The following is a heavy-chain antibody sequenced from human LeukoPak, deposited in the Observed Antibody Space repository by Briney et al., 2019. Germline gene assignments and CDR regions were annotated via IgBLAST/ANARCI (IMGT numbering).Heavy chain of an antibody. Sequence: GGSLRLSCAASRFAFSVYEMYWVRQAPGKGLEWAAYISSSGGTRYYADSVKGRFTISRDNAKNSLYLQMNSLRAEDTAVYYCVTLTVASNFDYWGPGTLVTVSS. D-gene: IGHD6-19*01. CDR2: ISSSGGTR. CDR1: RFAFSVYE. J-gene: IGHJ4*02. CDR3: VTLTVASNFDY. V-gene: IGHV3-48*03.